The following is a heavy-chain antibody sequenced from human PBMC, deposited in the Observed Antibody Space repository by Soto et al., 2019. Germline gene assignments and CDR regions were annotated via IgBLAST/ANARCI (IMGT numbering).Heavy chain of an antibody. CDR2: ISPNGDST. D-gene: IGHD3-10*01. CDR3: VKGGFGGLLWFGDSGGYYYGMDV. J-gene: IGHJ6*02. V-gene: IGHV3-64D*06. Sequence: PGGSLRLSCAASGFTFSIYAIHWVRQAPGKGLEYVSTISPNGDSTYYADSVKGRFAISRDNSKNTLYLQMSSLRAEDTAVYYCVKGGFGGLLWFGDSGGYYYGMDVWGRGTTVTVSS. CDR1: GFTFSIYA.